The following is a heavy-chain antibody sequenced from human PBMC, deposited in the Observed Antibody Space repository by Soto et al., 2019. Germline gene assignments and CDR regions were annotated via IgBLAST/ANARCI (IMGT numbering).Heavy chain of an antibody. D-gene: IGHD6-6*01. CDR1: GFTFDDYA. Sequence: EVQLVESGGGLVQPGRSLRLSCAASGFTFDDYAMYWVRQAPGKGLEWVSGISWNSGNVGYADSVQGRFTISRDNAKNSLDLQMNRLRAEDTALYYCAKSPLYSPSSSIYFDFWGQGTLVTVPS. V-gene: IGHV3-9*01. J-gene: IGHJ4*02. CDR2: ISWNSGNV. CDR3: AKSPLYSPSSSIYFDF.